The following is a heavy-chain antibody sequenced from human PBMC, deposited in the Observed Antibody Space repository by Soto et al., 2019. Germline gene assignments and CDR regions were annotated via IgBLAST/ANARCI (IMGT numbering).Heavy chain of an antibody. CDR2: ISGNGLNT. Sequence: EVHLLESGGGLVQPGGSLRLSCAASGFTFSNHGMTWVRQAPGKGLECVSGISGNGLNTYYADSVKGRFTISRDNSRNRMYRPMNSLRVEDAALYYCARRVDYGDFVLDFSGQGTMVTVSS. D-gene: IGHD4-17*01. V-gene: IGHV3-23*01. J-gene: IGHJ3*01. CDR1: GFTFSNHG. CDR3: ARRVDYGDFVLDF.